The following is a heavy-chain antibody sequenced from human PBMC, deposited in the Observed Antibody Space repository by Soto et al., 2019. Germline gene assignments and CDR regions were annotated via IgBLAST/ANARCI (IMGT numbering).Heavy chain of an antibody. CDR3: ARDPNWNYYGMDV. J-gene: IGHJ6*02. CDR1: GFTFSDYW. Sequence: WSLRLSCAASGFTFSDYWMTWVRQAPGKGLAWVADIKQDGSEKYYVDSVKGRFTISRDNAKNSLYLQMNSLRAEDTAIYYCARDPNWNYYGMDVWGQGTTVTV. CDR2: IKQDGSEK. V-gene: IGHV3-7*01. D-gene: IGHD1-1*01.